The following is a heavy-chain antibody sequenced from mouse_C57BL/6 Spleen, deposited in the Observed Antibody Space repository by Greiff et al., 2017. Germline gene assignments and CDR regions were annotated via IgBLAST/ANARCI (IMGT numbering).Heavy chain of an antibody. CDR3: AREETGTRAMDY. V-gene: IGHV5-6*01. J-gene: IGHJ4*01. D-gene: IGHD4-1*01. Sequence: EVKLVESGGDLVKPGGSLKLSCAASGFTFSSYGMSWVRQTPDQRLEWVATISSGGSYTYYPASVKGRFTISRDNAKNTLYLQVCSLKSEDTAMYYGAREETGTRAMDYWGQGASVTVAS. CDR2: ISSGGSYT. CDR1: GFTFSSYG.